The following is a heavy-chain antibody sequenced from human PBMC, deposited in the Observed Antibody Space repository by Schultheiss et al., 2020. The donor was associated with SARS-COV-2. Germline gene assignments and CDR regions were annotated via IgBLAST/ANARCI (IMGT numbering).Heavy chain of an antibody. CDR1: GFTFSSYA. J-gene: IGHJ4*02. CDR2: ISWNSGSI. V-gene: IGHV3-23*01. Sequence: GGSLRLSCAASGFTFSSYAMHWVRQAPGKGLEWVSGISWNSGSIGYADSVKGRFTISRDTSKNTLYLQLNSLRAEDTAVYYCARASPYFDYWGQGALVTVSS. CDR3: ARASPYFDY.